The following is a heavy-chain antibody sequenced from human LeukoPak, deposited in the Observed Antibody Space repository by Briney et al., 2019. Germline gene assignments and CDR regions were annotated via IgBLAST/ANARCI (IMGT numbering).Heavy chain of an antibody. Sequence: GGSLRLSCAASGFTFSNYEMNWVRQAPGKGLEWVSYISSSRSTIYYAGSVKGRFTISRDNAKNSLYLQMNSLRAEDTAVYYCASKATYNIAFDIWGQGTMVTVSS. J-gene: IGHJ3*02. CDR3: ASKATYNIAFDI. D-gene: IGHD5-24*01. V-gene: IGHV3-48*01. CDR1: GFTFSNYE. CDR2: ISSSRSTI.